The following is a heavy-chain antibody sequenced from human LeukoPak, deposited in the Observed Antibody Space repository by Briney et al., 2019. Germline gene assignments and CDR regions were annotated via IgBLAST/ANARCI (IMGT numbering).Heavy chain of an antibody. Sequence: ASVKVSCKASRYTFSSYAISWVRQAPGQGLEWMGGIIPIFGTANYAQKFQGRVTITTDESTSTAYMELSSLRSEDTAVYYCAIPLLSVWGAFDIWGQGTMVTVSS. V-gene: IGHV1-69*05. CDR1: RYTFSSYA. CDR3: AIPLLSVWGAFDI. J-gene: IGHJ3*02. D-gene: IGHD1-14*01. CDR2: IIPIFGTA.